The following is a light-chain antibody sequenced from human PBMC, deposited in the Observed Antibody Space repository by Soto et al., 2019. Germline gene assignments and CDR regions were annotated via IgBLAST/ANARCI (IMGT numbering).Light chain of an antibody. J-gene: IGLJ1*01. Sequence: SVLTQPASVSGSPGQSIPISCTGTSSDVGGYNYFSWYQQHPGKAPKLMIYDVSNRPSGVFNRFSGSKSGNTASLTISGLQAEDEADYYCSSYTSSSLHVFGTGTKVTVL. CDR1: SSDVGGYNY. CDR3: SSYTSSSLHV. V-gene: IGLV2-14*03. CDR2: DVS.